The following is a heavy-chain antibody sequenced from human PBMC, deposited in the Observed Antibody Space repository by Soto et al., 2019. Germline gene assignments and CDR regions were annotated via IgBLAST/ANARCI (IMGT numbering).Heavy chain of an antibody. CDR1: GFIFDDYA. CDR2: TSGSGVTT. J-gene: IGHJ4*02. CDR3: ARVHTSGWFVDS. V-gene: IGHV3-23*01. D-gene: IGHD6-19*01. Sequence: EVQLLESGGGLVQPGGSLRLSCGAPGFIFDDYAMMWVRQTPGKGLEWVSATSGSGVTTYYADSVKGRFTISRDNSKNTLYLQMNSLRADDTALYYCARVHTSGWFVDSWGQGTRFTVSS.